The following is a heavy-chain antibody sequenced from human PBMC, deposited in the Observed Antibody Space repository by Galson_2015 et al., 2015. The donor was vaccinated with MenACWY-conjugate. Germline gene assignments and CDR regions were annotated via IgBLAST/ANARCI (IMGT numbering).Heavy chain of an antibody. V-gene: IGHV3-23*01. CDR3: AKDLRSSGCRTLGN. Sequence: SLRLSCAASGFIFSTYAMSWVRQAPGKGLEWVSGIINGGGETSYADSVKGRFTISRDDSKNTLYLQMNSLRAEDTATYYCAKDLRSSGCRTLGNWGQGTLVTVSA. CDR2: IINGGGET. CDR1: GFIFSTYA. D-gene: IGHD3-22*01. J-gene: IGHJ4*02.